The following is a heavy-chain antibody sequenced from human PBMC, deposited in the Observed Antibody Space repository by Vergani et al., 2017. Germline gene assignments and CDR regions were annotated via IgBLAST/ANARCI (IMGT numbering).Heavy chain of an antibody. Sequence: VQLLESGGGLVQPGGSLRLSCAASGFTFSSYGMHWVRQAPGKGLEWVAVISYDGSNKYYADSVKGRFTISRDNSKNTLYLQMNSLRAEDTAVYYCARDQMDSGYSYGTTYFDYWGQGTLVTVSS. CDR3: ARDQMDSGYSYGTTYFDY. CDR1: GFTFSSYG. D-gene: IGHD5-18*01. V-gene: IGHV3-30*03. J-gene: IGHJ4*02. CDR2: ISYDGSNK.